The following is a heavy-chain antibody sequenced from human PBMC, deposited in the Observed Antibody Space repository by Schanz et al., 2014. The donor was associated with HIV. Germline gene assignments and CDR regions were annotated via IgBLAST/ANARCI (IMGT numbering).Heavy chain of an antibody. CDR1: GFTFRDYY. CDR3: AREGTKRFFDWSTRDCFDP. V-gene: IGHV4-34*01. D-gene: IGHD3-9*01. Sequence: QVQLEASGGGLVKPGGSLRLSCAASGFTFRDYYMSWIRQPPGKGLEWIGEINHSGSTNYNPSLSSRVTISVDTSKRQFPRNLSSVTAADTAVYYCAREGTKRFFDWSTRDCFDPWGQGTLVTVSS. J-gene: IGHJ5*02. CDR2: INHSGST.